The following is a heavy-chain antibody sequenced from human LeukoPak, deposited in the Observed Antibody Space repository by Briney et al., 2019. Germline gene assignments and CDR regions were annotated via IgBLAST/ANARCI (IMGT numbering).Heavy chain of an antibody. Sequence: AASVKVSCKASGGTFSSYAISWVRQAPGQGLEWMGRINPNSGGTNYAQKFQGRVTMTRDTSISTAYMELRRLRSDGTAVYYCARDFERPDYWGQGTLVTVSS. CDR2: INPNSGGT. CDR1: GGTFSSYA. J-gene: IGHJ4*02. V-gene: IGHV1-2*06. CDR3: ARDFERPDY.